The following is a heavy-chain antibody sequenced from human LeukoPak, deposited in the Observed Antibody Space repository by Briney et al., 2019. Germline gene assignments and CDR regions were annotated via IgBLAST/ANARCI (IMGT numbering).Heavy chain of an antibody. CDR3: ARGSIVGATFDYFDY. CDR1: GYTFTGYY. V-gene: IGHV1-2*02. D-gene: IGHD1-26*01. J-gene: IGHJ4*02. CDR2: NKPNSGGT. Sequence: GASVKVSCKASGYTFTGYYIHWVRQAPGQGLEWTGWNKPNSGGTNYAQKFQGRVTMTRDTSISTAYMELSRLRSDDTAVYYCARGSIVGATFDYFDYWGQGTLVTVSS.